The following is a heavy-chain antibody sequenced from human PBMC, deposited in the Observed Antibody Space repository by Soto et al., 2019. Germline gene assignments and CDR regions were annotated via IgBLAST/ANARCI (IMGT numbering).Heavy chain of an antibody. V-gene: IGHV1-18*01. J-gene: IGHJ4*02. CDR3: ARDLHVGALDY. CDR2: ISANNGNT. D-gene: IGHD1-26*01. Sequence: EASVKVSCEASGYTFTSYGISWVLQAPGQGLEWMGWISANNGNTKYAQKLQGRVTMTTDTSTSTAYMELRSLRSDDTAVYYCARDLHVGALDYWGQGTLVTVSS. CDR1: GYTFTSYG.